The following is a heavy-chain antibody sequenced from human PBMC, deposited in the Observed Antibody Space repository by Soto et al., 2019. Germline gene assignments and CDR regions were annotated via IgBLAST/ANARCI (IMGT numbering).Heavy chain of an antibody. V-gene: IGHV1-8*01. D-gene: IGHD4-17*01. CDR2: TNPKSGFT. CDR1: GYTFTRYD. Sequence: QVQLVQSGAEVKKPGASVKVSCKASGYTFTRYDINWVRQAPGQALEWMGWTNPKSGFTGSAQKFQGRITMTRDSSISTAYMELNSIRSEDTAVYYCARTDGDLDYWGQGTLVTVSS. CDR3: ARTDGDLDY. J-gene: IGHJ4*02.